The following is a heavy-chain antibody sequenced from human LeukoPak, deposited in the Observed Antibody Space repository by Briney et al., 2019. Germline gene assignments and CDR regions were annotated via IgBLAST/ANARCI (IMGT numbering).Heavy chain of an antibody. Sequence: GGSLRLSCAASGFTFSSYGMHWVRQAPGKGLEWVAVIWYDGSNKYYADSVKGRFTISRDNSKNTLYLQMNSLRAEDTAVYYCAXDRYGDLDYYYGMDVWGQGTTVTVSS. CDR2: IWYDGSNK. CDR1: GFTFSSYG. CDR3: AXDRYGDLDYYYGMDV. V-gene: IGHV3-33*01. D-gene: IGHD4-17*01. J-gene: IGHJ6*02.